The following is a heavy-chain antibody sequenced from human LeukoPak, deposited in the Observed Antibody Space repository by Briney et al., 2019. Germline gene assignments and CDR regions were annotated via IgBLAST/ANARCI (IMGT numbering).Heavy chain of an antibody. J-gene: IGHJ4*02. Sequence: PGGSLRLSCAVSGFPFTRFYMSWIRQAPGKGLEWISYIGLSDSPLDYADSVRGRFTISRDNAKNSLYLEMNSLRAEDTAVYYCARKDFSSGSFSYWGQATLVTVSS. CDR1: GFPFTRFY. CDR3: ARKDFSSGSFSY. D-gene: IGHD3-22*01. V-gene: IGHV3-11*04. CDR2: IGLSDSPL.